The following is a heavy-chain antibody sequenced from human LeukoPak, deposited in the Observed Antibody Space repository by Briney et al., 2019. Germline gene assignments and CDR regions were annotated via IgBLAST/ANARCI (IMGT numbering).Heavy chain of an antibody. CDR2: INDSGST. J-gene: IGHJ4*02. CDR3: ARVIDYDSSGYYLGY. D-gene: IGHD3-22*01. Sequence: PSETLSLTCAVYGGSFSGYYWSWIRQPPGKGLEWIGEINDSGSTNCNPSLKSRVSISVDTSKNQFSLMLSSVTAADTAVYYCARVIDYDSSGYYLGYWGQGTRVTVSS. V-gene: IGHV4-34*01. CDR1: GGSFSGYY.